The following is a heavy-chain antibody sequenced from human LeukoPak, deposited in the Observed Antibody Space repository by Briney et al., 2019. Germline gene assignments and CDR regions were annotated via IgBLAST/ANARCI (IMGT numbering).Heavy chain of an antibody. V-gene: IGHV3-20*04. CDR2: INWNGGST. CDR3: ARENYYDSSGTFDY. Sequence: PGGSLRLSCAASGFTFDDYGMSWVRQAPGKGLEWVSGINWNGGSTGYADSVKGRFTISRDNAKNSLYLQMNSLRAEDTALYYCARENYYDSSGTFDYWGQGTLVTVSS. CDR1: GFTFDDYG. D-gene: IGHD3-22*01. J-gene: IGHJ4*02.